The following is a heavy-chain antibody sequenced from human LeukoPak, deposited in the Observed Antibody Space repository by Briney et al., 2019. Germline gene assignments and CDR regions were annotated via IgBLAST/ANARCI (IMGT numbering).Heavy chain of an antibody. CDR2: MNPNSGNT. V-gene: IGHV1-8*01. D-gene: IGHD3-3*01. CDR3: ARAGQGYDFWSGYYQYNWFDP. CDR1: GYTFTSYA. J-gene: IGHJ5*02. Sequence: ASVKVSCKASGYTFTSYAINWVRQATGQGLEWMGWMNPNSGNTGYAQKFQGRVTMTRNTSISTAYMELSSLRSEDTAVYYCARAGQGYDFWSGYYQYNWFDPWGQGTLVTVSS.